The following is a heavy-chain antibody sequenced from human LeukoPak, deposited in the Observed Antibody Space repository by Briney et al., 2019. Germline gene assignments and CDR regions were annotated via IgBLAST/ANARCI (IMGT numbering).Heavy chain of an antibody. CDR3: ARGTMTTVTYYFDY. Sequence: SETLSLTCAVYGGSFSGYYWSWIRQSPGKGLEWIGGINHSGSTNYNPSLKSRVTISVDTSKNQFSLKLSSVTAADTAVYYCARGTMTTVTYYFDYWGQGTLVTVSS. CDR2: INHSGST. J-gene: IGHJ4*02. D-gene: IGHD4-17*01. CDR1: GGSFSGYY. V-gene: IGHV4-34*01.